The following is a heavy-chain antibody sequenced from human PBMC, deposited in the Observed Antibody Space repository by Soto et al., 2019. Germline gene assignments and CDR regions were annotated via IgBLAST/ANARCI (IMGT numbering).Heavy chain of an antibody. V-gene: IGHV3-21*01. CDR3: GRDWVFVVVGAGPFDY. J-gene: IGHJ4*02. CDR1: GFTFSSYS. Sequence: EVQLVESGGGLVKPGGSLRLSCAASGFTFSSYSMNWVRQAPGKGLEWVSSISSSSSYIYYADSVKGRFTISRDNAKNHLYLQKNSLRAGAAAVYYWGRDWVFVVVGAGPFDYWGQGTLVTLPS. CDR2: ISSSSSYI. D-gene: IGHD2-15*01.